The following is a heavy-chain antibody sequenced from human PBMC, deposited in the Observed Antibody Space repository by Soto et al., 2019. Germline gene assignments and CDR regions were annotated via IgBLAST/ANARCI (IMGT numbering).Heavy chain of an antibody. D-gene: IGHD3-22*01. V-gene: IGHV3-53*01. CDR3: AKDRSRSYGSGYPLGYFDS. Sequence: PGGSLRLSCAVSGLTVSRTQMSWARQAPGKGLQWVSVIYSAGSTYYANAVKGRFTISRDISENKIFLELNGLTVDDTAVYYCAKDRSRSYGSGYPLGYFDSWGQGTLVTVSS. CDR1: GLTVSRTQ. CDR2: IYSAGST. J-gene: IGHJ4*02.